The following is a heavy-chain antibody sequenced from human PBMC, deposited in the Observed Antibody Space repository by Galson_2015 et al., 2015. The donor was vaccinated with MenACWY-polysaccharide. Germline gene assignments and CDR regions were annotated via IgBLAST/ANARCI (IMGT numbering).Heavy chain of an antibody. J-gene: IGHJ4*02. D-gene: IGHD4-17*01. V-gene: IGHV1-18*01. CDR3: ARDFLSTVTTRPGY. CDR1: GYTFTSYG. Sequence: VSCKASGYTFTSYGISWARQAPGQGLEWMGWISVYNGNTKYAQNLQGRVTMTTDTSTSTAYMELRSLRSDDTAVYYCARDFLSTVTTRPGYWGQGTLVTVSS. CDR2: ISVYNGNT.